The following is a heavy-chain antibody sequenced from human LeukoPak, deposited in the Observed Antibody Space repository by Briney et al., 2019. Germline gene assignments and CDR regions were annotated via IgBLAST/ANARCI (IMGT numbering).Heavy chain of an antibody. D-gene: IGHD6-19*01. J-gene: IGHJ5*02. CDR3: ARGGWRWLVRRNWFDP. CDR2: INHSGST. V-gene: IGHV4-34*01. Sequence: SETLSLTCAVYGGSFSGYYWSWIRQPPGKGLEWIGEINHSGSTNYNPSLKSRVTISVDTSKNQFSLKLSSVTAADTAVYYCARGGWRWLVRRNWFDPWGQGTLVTVSS. CDR1: GGSFSGYY.